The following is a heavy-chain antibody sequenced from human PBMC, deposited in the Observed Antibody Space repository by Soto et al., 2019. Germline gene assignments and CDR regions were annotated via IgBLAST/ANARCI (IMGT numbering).Heavy chain of an antibody. J-gene: IGHJ5*01. CDR2: TYYRSKWYN. V-gene: IGHV6-1*01. CDR1: GDSVSTNSAT. D-gene: IGHD2-8*01. Sequence: QVQLQQSGPGLVKPSQTLSLTCAISGDSVSTNSATWDWIRQSPSRGLEWLGRTYYRSKWYNDYTVSVEGRITINPDTSNNPDSLQLNPVTPDNTAVYYCARLIGNSWLDSWGQGALVTVSS. CDR3: ARLIGNSWLDS.